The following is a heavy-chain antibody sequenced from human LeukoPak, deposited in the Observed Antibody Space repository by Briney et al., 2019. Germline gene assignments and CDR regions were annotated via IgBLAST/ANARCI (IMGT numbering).Heavy chain of an antibody. CDR3: ARGGGYSYGSFDY. CDR1: GIIFSNYW. J-gene: IGHJ4*02. CDR2: INHDGSST. Sequence: PGGSLRLSCAASGIIFSNYWMHWVRQAPGKGLVWVSRINHDGSSTSYADSVKGRFTISRDNAKNTLYLQMNSLRAEDTAVYYCARGGGYSYGSFDYWGQGTLATVSS. D-gene: IGHD5-18*01. V-gene: IGHV3-74*01.